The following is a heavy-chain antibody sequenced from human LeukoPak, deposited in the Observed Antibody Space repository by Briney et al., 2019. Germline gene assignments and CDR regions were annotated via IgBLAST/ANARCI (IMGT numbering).Heavy chain of an antibody. J-gene: IGHJ3*02. V-gene: IGHV4-59*11. D-gene: IGHD3-10*01. CDR3: ATFKASGAFDI. Sequence: PSETLSLTCTVSGGSISSHYCSWIRQPPGKGLEYIGYMYYSGSTNYNPSLKSRVTISVDTSKNQFSLKLRSVTGADTAVYYCATFKASGAFDIWGQGTMVTVSS. CDR1: GGSISSHY. CDR2: MYYSGST.